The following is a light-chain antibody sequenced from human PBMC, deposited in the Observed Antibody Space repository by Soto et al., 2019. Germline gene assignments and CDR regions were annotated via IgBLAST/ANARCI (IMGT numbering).Light chain of an antibody. CDR3: QQYLSSPRT. V-gene: IGKV3-20*01. Sequence: EVMRTQSPATLSLSPGERSTLSCMASQSVSSYLAWYQQKPGQAPRLLIYGASIRATGITDRFSGSGSGTDFTLTISRLEPEDFAVYYCQQYLSSPRTFGPVTKVDIK. CDR2: GAS. CDR1: QSVSSY. J-gene: IGKJ1*01.